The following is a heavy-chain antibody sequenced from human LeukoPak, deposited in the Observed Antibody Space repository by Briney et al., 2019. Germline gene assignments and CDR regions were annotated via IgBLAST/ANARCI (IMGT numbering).Heavy chain of an antibody. CDR1: GYTFTGYY. J-gene: IGHJ4*02. Sequence: ASVKVSCKASGYTFTGYYMHWVRQAPGQGLEWMGWINPNSGGTNYAQKFQGRVTMTRDMSTSTVYMELSSPRSEDTAVYYCARDRGWELRWFELDHWGQGTLVTVSS. CDR2: INPNSGGT. V-gene: IGHV1-2*02. D-gene: IGHD1-26*01. CDR3: ARDRGWELRWFELDH.